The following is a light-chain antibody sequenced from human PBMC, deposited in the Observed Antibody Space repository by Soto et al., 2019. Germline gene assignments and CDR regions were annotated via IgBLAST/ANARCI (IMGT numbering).Light chain of an antibody. CDR3: QQYNNCPPLT. CDR2: GAS. V-gene: IGKV3D-15*01. J-gene: IGKJ4*01. Sequence: EIVMTQSPATLSVSPGERATLSCRASQSVSNNLAWYQQKPGQAPRLLIYGASTRATGIPARFSGSGSGTEFTLTISSLQSEDFAVYYCQQYNNCPPLTFGGGTKVEIK. CDR1: QSVSNN.